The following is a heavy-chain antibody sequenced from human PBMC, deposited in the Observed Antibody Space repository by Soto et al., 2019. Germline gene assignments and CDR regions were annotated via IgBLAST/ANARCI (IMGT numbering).Heavy chain of an antibody. D-gene: IGHD6-13*01. J-gene: IGHJ4*02. Sequence: GGSLRLSCAASGFTFSSYGMHWVRRDPGKGLEWVAVISYDGSNKYYADSVKGRFTLSRDNSKNTLYLQMNSLRAEDTAVYYCAKDSFDRYSSSWMSYYFDYWGQGTLVTVSS. CDR2: ISYDGSNK. CDR3: AKDSFDRYSSSWMSYYFDY. CDR1: GFTFSSYG. V-gene: IGHV3-30*18.